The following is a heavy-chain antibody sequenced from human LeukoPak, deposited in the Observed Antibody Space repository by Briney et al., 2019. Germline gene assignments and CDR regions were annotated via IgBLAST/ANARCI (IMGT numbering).Heavy chain of an antibody. CDR2: MNPNSGNT. J-gene: IGHJ6*03. CDR1: GYTFTSYD. V-gene: IGHV1-8*01. CDR3: ARGLRTGRTPNRYYYHYMDV. Sequence: SVNVSCKASGYTFTSYDINWVRQATGQGLEWMGWMNPNSGNTGYAQKFQGRGTLTRNTSLSTAYMELSSLRSEDTAVNYCARGLRTGRTPNRYYYHYMDVWGKETTVTVSS. D-gene: IGHD1-14*01.